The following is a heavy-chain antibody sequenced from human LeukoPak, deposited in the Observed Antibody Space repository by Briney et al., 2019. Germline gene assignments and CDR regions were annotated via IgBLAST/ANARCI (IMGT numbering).Heavy chain of an antibody. J-gene: IGHJ4*02. V-gene: IGHV3-30*18. D-gene: IGHD1-26*01. CDR1: GFTFRNYG. Sequence: GRSLRLSCAASGFTFRNYGMHWVREAPGKGGEWVAVISYDGSNKYYTDSVKGRFTISRDNSKNTLYLQMNSLRAEDTAVYYCAKGGLVGATTGWGQGTLVTVSS. CDR2: ISYDGSNK. CDR3: AKGGLVGATTG.